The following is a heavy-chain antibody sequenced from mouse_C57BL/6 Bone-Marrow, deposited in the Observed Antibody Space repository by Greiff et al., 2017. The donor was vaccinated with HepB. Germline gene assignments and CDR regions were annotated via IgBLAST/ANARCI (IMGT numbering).Heavy chain of an antibody. CDR3: TTPFTTVVGDYAMDY. Sequence: VQLQQSGAELVRPGASVKLSCTASGFNIKDDYMHWVKPRPEQGLEWIGWIDPENGDTEYASKFQGKATITADTSSNTAYLQLSSLTSEDTAVYYCTTPFTTVVGDYAMDYWGQGTSVTVSS. CDR1: GFNIKDDY. D-gene: IGHD1-1*01. CDR2: IDPENGDT. J-gene: IGHJ4*01. V-gene: IGHV14-4*01.